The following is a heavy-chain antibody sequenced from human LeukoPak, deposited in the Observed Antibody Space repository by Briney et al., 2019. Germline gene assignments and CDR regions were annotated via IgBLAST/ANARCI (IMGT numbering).Heavy chain of an antibody. Sequence: PSETLSLTCTVSGGSISTSNYYWGWIRQPPGKGLEWIGNIFYSGSTYYSPSLKSRVTISLDTPKNQFSLKLSSVTAADTAVYYCARDSKFESRGFDYWGQGTLVTVSS. V-gene: IGHV4-39*07. J-gene: IGHJ4*02. CDR1: GGSISTSNYY. CDR2: IFYSGST. CDR3: ARDSKFESRGFDY. D-gene: IGHD5-24*01.